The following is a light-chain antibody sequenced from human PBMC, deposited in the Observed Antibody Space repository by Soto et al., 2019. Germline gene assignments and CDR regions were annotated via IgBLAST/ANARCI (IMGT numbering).Light chain of an antibody. CDR1: SGHSNYA. Sequence: QAVVTQSPSASASLGASVKLTCTLSSGHSNYAIAWHQQQPGKGPRYLMNLDSDGSHSKGDGIPDRFSGSSSGAERYLTISSLQSEDEADYYCQTWATGIHVFGGGTKLTVL. V-gene: IGLV4-69*01. CDR2: LDSDGSH. J-gene: IGLJ3*02. CDR3: QTWATGIHV.